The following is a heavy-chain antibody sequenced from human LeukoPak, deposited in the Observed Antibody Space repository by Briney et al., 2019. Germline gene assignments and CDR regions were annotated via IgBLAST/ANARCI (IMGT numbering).Heavy chain of an antibody. V-gene: IGHV1-8*01. J-gene: IGHJ5*02. CDR2: MNPNSGDT. CDR3: AKHSSYNWFDP. CDR1: GYTFTSYD. Sequence: GASVKVSCKASGYTFTSYDINWVRQAPGQGLEWMGWMNPNSGDTGYPQKFQGRVTMTRDTSITTAYMDLSGLRSDDTAVYYCAKHSSYNWFDPWGQGTLVTVSS. D-gene: IGHD2-15*01.